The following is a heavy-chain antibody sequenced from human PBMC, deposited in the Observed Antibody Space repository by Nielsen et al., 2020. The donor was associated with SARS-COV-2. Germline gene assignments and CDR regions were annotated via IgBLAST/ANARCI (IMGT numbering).Heavy chain of an antibody. V-gene: IGHV3-9*01. D-gene: IGHD4-17*01. J-gene: IGHJ4*02. CDR2: ITWNSGSI. CDR1: GFIFRDYY. CDR3: ATSHDYGEVDY. Sequence: GGSLRLSRAASGFIFRDYYMTWIRQAPGKGLEWVSGITWNSGSIGYADSVKGRFTISRDNAKNSLYLQMNSLRAEDTALYYCATSHDYGEVDYWGQGTLVSVSS.